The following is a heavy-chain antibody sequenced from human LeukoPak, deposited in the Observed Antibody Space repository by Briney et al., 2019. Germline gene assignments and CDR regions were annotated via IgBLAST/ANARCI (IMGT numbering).Heavy chain of an antibody. J-gene: IGHJ3*02. CDR2: IYYSGST. CDR3: ASSTIIVAIDAFDI. V-gene: IGHV4-59*08. Sequence: SETLSLTCTVSGGSISSYYWSWIRQPPGKGLEWIGYIYYSGSTNYNPSLKSRVTISVDTSKNQFSLKLSSVTAADTAVYYCASSTIIVAIDAFDIWGRGTMVTVSS. CDR1: GGSISSYY. D-gene: IGHD3-22*01.